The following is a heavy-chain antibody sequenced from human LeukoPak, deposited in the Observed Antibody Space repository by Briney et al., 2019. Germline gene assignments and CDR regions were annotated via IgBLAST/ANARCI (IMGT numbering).Heavy chain of an antibody. CDR2: IYYSGST. V-gene: IGHV4-39*06. Sequence: SETLSLTCTVSGGSISSSSYYWGWIRQPPGKGLEWIGSIYYSGSTYYNPSLKSRVTISVDTSKNQFPLKLSSVTAADTAVYYCARDHRVVPAAIDWFDPWGQGTLVTVSS. CDR3: ARDHRVVPAAIDWFDP. CDR1: GGSISSSSYY. J-gene: IGHJ5*02. D-gene: IGHD2-2*02.